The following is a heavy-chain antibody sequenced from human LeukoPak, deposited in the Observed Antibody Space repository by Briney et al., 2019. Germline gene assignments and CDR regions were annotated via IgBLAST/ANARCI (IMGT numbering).Heavy chain of an antibody. D-gene: IGHD5-12*01. CDR3: ARAPDTWLAFDY. V-gene: IGHV1-69*04. Sequence: GASVKVSCKASGYTFTSYYMHWVRQAPGQGLEWMGRIIPILGIANYAQKFQGRVTITADKSTSTAYMELSSLRSEDTAVYYCARAPDTWLAFDYWGQGTLVTVSS. J-gene: IGHJ4*02. CDR2: IIPILGIA. CDR1: GYTFTSYY.